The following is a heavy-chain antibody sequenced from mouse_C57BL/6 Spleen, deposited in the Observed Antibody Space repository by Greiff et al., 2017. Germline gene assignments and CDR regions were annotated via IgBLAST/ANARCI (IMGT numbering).Heavy chain of an antibody. CDR2: IYPGDGDT. CDR3: ARAAYGNPYFGY. J-gene: IGHJ2*01. V-gene: IGHV1-80*01. Sequence: QVQLQQSGAELVKPGASVKISCKASGYAFSSYWMNWVKQRPGKGLEWIGQIYPGDGDTNYNGKFKGKATLTADKSSSTAYMQLSSLTSEDSAVYFCARAAYGNPYFGYWGQGTTRTVSS. D-gene: IGHD2-1*01. CDR1: GYAFSSYW.